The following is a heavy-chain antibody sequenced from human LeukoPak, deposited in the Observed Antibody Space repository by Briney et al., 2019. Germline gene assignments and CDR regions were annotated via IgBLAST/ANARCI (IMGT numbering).Heavy chain of an antibody. Sequence: ASVKVSCKASGGTFSSYAISWVRQAPGQGLEWMGIINPSGGSTSYAQKFQGRVTMTRDTSTSTVYMELSSLRSEDTAVYYCARQVTTGGFDYWGQGTLVTVSS. CDR2: INPSGGST. CDR3: ARQVTTGGFDY. D-gene: IGHD1-14*01. V-gene: IGHV1-46*01. J-gene: IGHJ4*02. CDR1: GGTFSSYA.